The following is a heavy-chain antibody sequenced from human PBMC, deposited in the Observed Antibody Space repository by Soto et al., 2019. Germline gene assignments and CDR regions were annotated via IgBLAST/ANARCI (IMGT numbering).Heavy chain of an antibody. V-gene: IGHV4-59*01. J-gene: IGHJ6*02. CDR1: GGSISSYY. CDR3: ARGLDGMDV. Sequence: QVQLQESGPGLVKPSETLSLTCTVSGGSISSYYWSWIRQPPGKGLEWIGYIYYSGSTNYNPSLKSQVTTSVDTPKNQFSLKLSSVAAADTAVYSCARGLDGMDVWGQGTTVTVSS. CDR2: IYYSGST.